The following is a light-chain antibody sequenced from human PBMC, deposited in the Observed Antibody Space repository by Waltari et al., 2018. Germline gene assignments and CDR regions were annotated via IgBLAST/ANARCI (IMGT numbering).Light chain of an antibody. V-gene: IGLV2-11*01. Sequence: SALTQPRSVSGSPGQSVTISCTGTTNDLGSYKYVSWYHQHPGKAPKLIILDVTKRPSGVPDRLSGSKSGNTASLTISGLRAEDEAEYYCCSYAGSYTWVFGGGTKLTVV. CDR1: TNDLGSYKY. J-gene: IGLJ3*02. CDR3: CSYAGSYTWV. CDR2: DVT.